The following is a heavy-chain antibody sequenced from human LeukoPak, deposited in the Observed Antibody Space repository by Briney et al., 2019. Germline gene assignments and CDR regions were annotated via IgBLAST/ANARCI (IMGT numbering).Heavy chain of an antibody. D-gene: IGHD6-25*01. Sequence: PGGSPRLSCAASGFTFSSYGMHWVRQAPGKGLEWVAVISYDGSNKYYADSVKGRFTISRDNSKNTLYLQMNSLRAEDTAVYYCAKVPQVYSSGPLADYWGQGTLVTVSS. CDR1: GFTFSSYG. CDR3: AKVPQVYSSGPLADY. V-gene: IGHV3-30*18. J-gene: IGHJ4*02. CDR2: ISYDGSNK.